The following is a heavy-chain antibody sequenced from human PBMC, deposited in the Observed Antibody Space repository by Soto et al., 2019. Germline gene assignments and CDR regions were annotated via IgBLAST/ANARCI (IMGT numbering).Heavy chain of an antibody. CDR1: GFAFSNYA. J-gene: IGHJ4*02. V-gene: IGHV3-30-3*01. CDR2: ISYTGSNK. Sequence: GGSLRLSCAVSGFAFSNYAMHWVRQAPGKGLEWVAVISYTGSNKYYADSVMGRFTISRDNSNNTLWLQMSSLRPEDTAVYYCARDPNYDYLRGSYRSPVFEYWGQGTLVTVSS. CDR3: ARDPNYDYLRGSYRSPVFEY. D-gene: IGHD3-16*02.